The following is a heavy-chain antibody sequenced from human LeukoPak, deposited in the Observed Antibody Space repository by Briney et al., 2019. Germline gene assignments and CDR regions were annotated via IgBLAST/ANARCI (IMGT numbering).Heavy chain of an antibody. J-gene: IGHJ4*02. CDR3: ASPNWNDPPYYFDY. D-gene: IGHD1-1*01. Sequence: PGGSLRLSCAASGFTLSSYAMSWVRQAPGKGLEWVSGISGSGGRTYYADSVKGRFTISRDNSKNTLYLQMNSLRAEDTAVYYCASPNWNDPPYYFDYWGQGTLVTVSS. CDR2: ISGSGGRT. CDR1: GFTLSSYA. V-gene: IGHV3-23*01.